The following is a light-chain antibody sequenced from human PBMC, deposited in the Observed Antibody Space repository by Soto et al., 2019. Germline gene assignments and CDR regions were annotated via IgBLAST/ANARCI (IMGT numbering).Light chain of an antibody. CDR2: WAS. Sequence: DIVMTQSPDSLAVSLGERATINRKSSQTVLNSSNNRNYLAWFQQKPGQPPKLLIYWASTRESGVPDRFSGSGSGTDFTLTISSLQAEDVAVYYCQQYYRARTFGQGTKVEIK. V-gene: IGKV4-1*01. CDR3: QQYYRART. J-gene: IGKJ1*01. CDR1: QTVLNSSNNRNY.